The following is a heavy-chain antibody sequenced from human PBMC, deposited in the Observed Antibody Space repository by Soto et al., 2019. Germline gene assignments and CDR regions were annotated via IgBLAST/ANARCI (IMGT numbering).Heavy chain of an antibody. J-gene: IGHJ4*02. CDR1: GFTVSTNH. Sequence: EVQLVESGGGLVQPGGSLRLSCAASGFTVSTNHVNWVRQAPGKGLEWVSVIRSGGDTFYADSVKGRFTISRDNSKNTLDLQMNSLRAEDTAMYYCAKGIIAGVSAAAYWGQGTLVPVSS. CDR3: AKGIIAGVSAAAY. V-gene: IGHV3-66*01. D-gene: IGHD6-13*01. CDR2: IRSGGDT.